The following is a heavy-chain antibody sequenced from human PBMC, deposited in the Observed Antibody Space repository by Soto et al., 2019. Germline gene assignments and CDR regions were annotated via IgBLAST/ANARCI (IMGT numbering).Heavy chain of an antibody. D-gene: IGHD6-13*01. J-gene: IGHJ4*02. Sequence: QVQLVESGGGVVQPGRSLRLSCAASGFTFSSYGMHWVRQAPGKGLEWVAVISYDGSNKYYPDSVKGRFTISRDNSKNTLYLQMNSLRAEDTAVYYSAKWAKYSSSWEYYFDYWGQGTLVTVSS. CDR3: AKWAKYSSSWEYYFDY. CDR1: GFTFSSYG. CDR2: ISYDGSNK. V-gene: IGHV3-30*18.